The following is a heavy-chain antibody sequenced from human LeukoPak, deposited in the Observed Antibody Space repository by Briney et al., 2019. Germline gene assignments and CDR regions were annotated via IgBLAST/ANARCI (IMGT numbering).Heavy chain of an antibody. CDR2: ISYDGSNK. J-gene: IGHJ6*02. D-gene: IGHD3-10*01. V-gene: IGHV3-30*03. CDR3: ARDQQNYGSGSYSADYYYGMDV. Sequence: GGSLRLSCAASGFRFSSYAMSWVRQAPGKGLEWVAVISYDGSNKYYADSVKGRFTISRDNSKNTLDLQMNSLRAEDTAVYYCARDQQNYGSGSYSADYYYGMDVWGQGTTVTVSS. CDR1: GFRFSSYA.